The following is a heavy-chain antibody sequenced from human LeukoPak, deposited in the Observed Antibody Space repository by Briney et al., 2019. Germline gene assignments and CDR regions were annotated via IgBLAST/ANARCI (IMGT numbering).Heavy chain of an antibody. D-gene: IGHD3-10*01. CDR1: GYSISSGYY. V-gene: IGHV4-38-2*02. CDR3: ARDYYGSGSYPNWFDP. J-gene: IGHJ5*02. Sequence: RASETLSLTCAVSGYSISSGYYWGWIRQPPGKGLEWIGSIYHSGSTYYNLSLKSRVTISVDTSKNQFSLKLSSVTAADTAVYYCARDYYGSGSYPNWFDPWGQGTLVTVSS. CDR2: IYHSGST.